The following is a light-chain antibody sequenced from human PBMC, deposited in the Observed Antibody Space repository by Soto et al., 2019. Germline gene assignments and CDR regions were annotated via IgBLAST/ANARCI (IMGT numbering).Light chain of an antibody. CDR3: QQRSSCPLT. Sequence: EIVMTQSPATLSVSPGERATLSCRASQSVSSNLAWYQQKPGQAPRLLIYGAYTRATGIPARFSGSASGTDFTLTISSLEPEDFAVYYCQQRSSCPLTFGGGTKVDIK. CDR2: GAY. J-gene: IGKJ4*01. CDR1: QSVSSN. V-gene: IGKV3-15*01.